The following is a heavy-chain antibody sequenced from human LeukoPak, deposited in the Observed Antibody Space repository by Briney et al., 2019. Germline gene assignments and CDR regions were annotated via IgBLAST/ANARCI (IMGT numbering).Heavy chain of an antibody. Sequence: QPGGSLRLSCAASGFTFSSYGMHWVRQAPGKGLEWVAVISYDGSNKYYADSVKGRFTISRDNSKNTLYLQMNSLRAEDTAVYYCAKDLGDYWGQGTLVTVSS. CDR1: GFTFSSYG. V-gene: IGHV3-30*18. CDR2: ISYDGSNK. D-gene: IGHD1-26*01. CDR3: AKDLGDY. J-gene: IGHJ4*02.